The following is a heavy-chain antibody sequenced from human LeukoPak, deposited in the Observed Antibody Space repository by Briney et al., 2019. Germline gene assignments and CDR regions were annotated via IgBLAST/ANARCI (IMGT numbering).Heavy chain of an antibody. D-gene: IGHD5-24*01. J-gene: IGHJ4*02. CDR1: GGSIISYY. V-gene: IGHV4-59*01. CDR3: ARVHPDGYSAY. Sequence: PSETLSLTCTVSGGSIISYYWSWIRQPPGKGLEWIGYIHYSGSTKYNPSLKSRVTISVDTSNNHCSLKLSSVTAADTAVYFCARVHPDGYSAYWGQGILVTVSS. CDR2: IHYSGST.